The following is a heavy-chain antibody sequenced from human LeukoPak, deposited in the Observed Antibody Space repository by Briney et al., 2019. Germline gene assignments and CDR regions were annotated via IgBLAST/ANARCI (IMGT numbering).Heavy chain of an antibody. CDR2: MNPNSGNT. D-gene: IGHD3-10*01. CDR3: ARRASPRRITMVRGVNLYYFDY. J-gene: IGHJ4*02. Sequence: GASVKVSCKASGYTFTSYDINWVRQATGQGLEWMGWMNPNSGNTGYAQKFQGRVTMTRNTSISTAYMELSSLRSEDTAVYYCARRASPRRITMVRGVNLYYFDYWGQGTLVTVSS. V-gene: IGHV1-8*01. CDR1: GYTFTSYD.